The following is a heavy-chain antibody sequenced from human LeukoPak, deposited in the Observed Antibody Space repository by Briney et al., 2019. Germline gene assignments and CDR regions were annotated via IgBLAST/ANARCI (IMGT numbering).Heavy chain of an antibody. J-gene: IGHJ6*02. D-gene: IGHD4-4*01. Sequence: PGGSLRLSCAASGFTFSSYSMNWVRQAPGKGLEWVSSISSSSSYIYYADSVKGRFTISRDDAKNSLYLQMNSLRAEDTAVYYCARGASNYNCYYYYGMDVWGQGTTVTVSS. CDR2: ISSSSSYI. V-gene: IGHV3-21*01. CDR1: GFTFSSYS. CDR3: ARGASNYNCYYYYGMDV.